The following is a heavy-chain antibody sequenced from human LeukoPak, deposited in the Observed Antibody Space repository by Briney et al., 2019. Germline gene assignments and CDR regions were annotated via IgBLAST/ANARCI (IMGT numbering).Heavy chain of an antibody. CDR1: GYTFTGYY. J-gene: IGHJ4*02. CDR3: ARVLEDSYYYDT. CDR2: INPNSGGT. Sequence: ASVKVSCKASGYTFTGYYMHWVRQAPGQGLEWMGWINPNSGGTNYAQKFQGRVTMTRDTSIGTAYMELSRLRSDDTAVYYCARVLEDSYYYDTWGQGTLVTVSS. D-gene: IGHD3-22*01. V-gene: IGHV1-2*02.